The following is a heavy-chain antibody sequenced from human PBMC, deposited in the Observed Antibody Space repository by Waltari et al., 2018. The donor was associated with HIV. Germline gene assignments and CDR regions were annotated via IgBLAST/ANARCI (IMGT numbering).Heavy chain of an antibody. D-gene: IGHD3-10*01. CDR3: ARVNTMVQGVRVYYYGMDV. J-gene: IGHJ6*02. CDR1: GFTFGNFG. Sequence: EVQLVESGGGLVKPGGSLRLSCAACGFTFGNFGMNWVGQAPGKGLEWVSSISSGSSYIYYADSVKGRFTISRDNAKNSLYLQMNSLRVEDTAVYYCARVNTMVQGVRVYYYGMDVWGQGTTVTVSS. V-gene: IGHV3-21*01. CDR2: ISSGSSYI.